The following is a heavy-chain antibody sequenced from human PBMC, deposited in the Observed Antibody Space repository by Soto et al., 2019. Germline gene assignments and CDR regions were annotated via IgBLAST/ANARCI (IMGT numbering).Heavy chain of an antibody. V-gene: IGHV3-15*01. D-gene: IGHD3-22*01. CDR1: GFTFSNAW. J-gene: IGHJ4*02. Sequence: GWSLRLSCAASGFTFSNAWIPWVRQAPGKGLEWVGRIKSKTDGGTTDHAAPVKGRFTISRDDSKNTVYLQRNSLKSEDSAVYYCMYYYDSSTYFHVDYWGQGTLVT. CDR2: IKSKTDGGTT. CDR3: MYYYDSSTYFHVDY.